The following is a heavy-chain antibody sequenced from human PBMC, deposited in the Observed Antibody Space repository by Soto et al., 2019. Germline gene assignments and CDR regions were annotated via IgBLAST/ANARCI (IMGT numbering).Heavy chain of an antibody. CDR1: GDTFTDYY. V-gene: IGHV1-46*01. D-gene: IGHD2-21*02. CDR2: VNPSGGHT. Sequence: QVQLMQSGAEVKKPGASVKVSCKASGDTFTDYYIHWVRQAPGQGLEWMGTVNPSGGHTTYAQHFLGRVIMTRDTPTSTLYMELTSLTSDDTAIYYCARGGHVVVVTAALDYWGQGTLVTVSS. J-gene: IGHJ4*02. CDR3: ARGGHVVVVTAALDY.